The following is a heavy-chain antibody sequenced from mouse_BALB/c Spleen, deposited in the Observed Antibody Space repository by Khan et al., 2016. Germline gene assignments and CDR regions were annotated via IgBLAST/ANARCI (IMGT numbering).Heavy chain of an antibody. D-gene: IGHD2-4*01. CDR1: GFTFSDYY. J-gene: IGHJ3*01. CDR2: ISDGGSYT. Sequence: EVELVESGGGLVKPGGSLKLSCAASGFTFSDYYMYWVRQTPEKRLEWVATISDGGSYTYYTDSVKGRFTMSRDNATNTLYLQLSSLTSEDTAMYYWGREGLRRGFTYWGQGTLVTVSA. CDR3: GREGLRRGFTY. V-gene: IGHV5-4*02.